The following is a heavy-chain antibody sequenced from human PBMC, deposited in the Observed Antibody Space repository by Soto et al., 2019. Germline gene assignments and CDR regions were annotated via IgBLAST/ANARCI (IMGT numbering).Heavy chain of an antibody. Sequence: GGSLRLSCAASGFTFSSYSMNWVRQAPGKRLEWVSSISSSSSYIYYADSVKGRFTISRDNAKNSLYLQMNSLRAEATAVYYCARGPGVRFLECPAWGQGTLVTVSS. D-gene: IGHD3-3*01. J-gene: IGHJ5*02. CDR2: ISSSSSYI. CDR3: ARGPGVRFLECPA. V-gene: IGHV3-21*01. CDR1: GFTFSSYS.